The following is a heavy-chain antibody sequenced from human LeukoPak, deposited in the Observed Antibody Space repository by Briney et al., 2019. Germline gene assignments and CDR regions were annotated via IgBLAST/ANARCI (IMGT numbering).Heavy chain of an antibody. CDR1: GFTFSSYR. D-gene: IGHD3-16*01. J-gene: IGHJ5*02. V-gene: IGHV3-7*03. Sequence: GGSLRLSCAASGFTFSSYRMSWVRQAPGKGLEWVANIKQDGSEKYYVDSVKGRFTISRDNAKNSLYLQMNSLRAEDTAVYYCAKDSPGRDDPKGGFDPWGQGTLVTVSS. CDR3: AKDSPGRDDPKGGFDP. CDR2: IKQDGSEK.